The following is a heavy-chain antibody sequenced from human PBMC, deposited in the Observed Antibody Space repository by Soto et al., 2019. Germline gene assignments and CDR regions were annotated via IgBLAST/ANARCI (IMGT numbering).Heavy chain of an antibody. CDR2: ISSSSSYI. Sequence: EVQLVESGGGLVKPGGSLRLSCAASGFSFSNYGMNWVRQAPGKGLEWVSSISSSSSYISYADSVKGRFTISRDNAKNSVYLQMNSLRAEDTAVYYCARSDCTSTSCYVVWFDTWGQGTLVTVSS. D-gene: IGHD2-2*01. CDR3: ARSDCTSTSCYVVWFDT. CDR1: GFSFSNYG. V-gene: IGHV3-21*01. J-gene: IGHJ5*02.